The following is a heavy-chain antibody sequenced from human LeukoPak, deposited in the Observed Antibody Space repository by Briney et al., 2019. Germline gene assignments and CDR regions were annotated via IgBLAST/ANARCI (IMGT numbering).Heavy chain of an antibody. J-gene: IGHJ5*02. CDR3: ASAPVVTAILGWYNWFDP. D-gene: IGHD2-21*02. V-gene: IGHV1-69*13. CDR2: IIPIFGTA. Sequence: VASVKVSCKASGGTFSSYAISWVRQAPGQGLEWMGGIIPIFGTANYAQKFQGRVTITADESTSTAYMELSSLRSEDTAVYYCASAPVVTAILGWYNWFDPWGQGTLVTVSS. CDR1: GGTFSSYA.